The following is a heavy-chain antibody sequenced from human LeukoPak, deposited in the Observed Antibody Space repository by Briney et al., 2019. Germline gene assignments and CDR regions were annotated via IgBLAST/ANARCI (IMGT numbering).Heavy chain of an antibody. CDR2: IYHSGST. V-gene: IGHV4-38-2*01. J-gene: IGHJ4*02. CDR3: ARHAKRYSGSRSPFDY. Sequence: SETLSLTCAVSSYSISSGYYWGWIRQPPGKGLEWIGSIYHSGSTYYNPSLKSRVTISVDTSKNQFSPKLSSVTAADTAVYYCARHAKRYSGSRSPFDYWGQGTLVTVSS. D-gene: IGHD1-26*01. CDR1: SYSISSGYY.